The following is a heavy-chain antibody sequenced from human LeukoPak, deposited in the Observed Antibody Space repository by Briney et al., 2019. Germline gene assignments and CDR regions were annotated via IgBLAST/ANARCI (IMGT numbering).Heavy chain of an antibody. CDR2: MNPNSGAT. CDR3: ARDGRGAAAPDDAFDV. Sequence: GASVKVSCKPSGFTFTSHDYNWVRQAAGQGLEWMGWMNPNSGATGYAQRFQGRVTMTRDTSITTVYMELSSLTSEDTAVYYCARDGRGAAAPDDAFDVWGQGTMVTVSS. J-gene: IGHJ3*01. D-gene: IGHD2-2*01. CDR1: GFTFTSHD. V-gene: IGHV1-8*01.